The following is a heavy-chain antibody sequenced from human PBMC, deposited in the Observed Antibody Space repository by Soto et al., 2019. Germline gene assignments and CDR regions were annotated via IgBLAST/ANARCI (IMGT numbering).Heavy chain of an antibody. D-gene: IGHD2-2*02. V-gene: IGHV3-11*06. CDR3: ARDTVVVTTAIPSPYYYYYGMGV. J-gene: IGHJ6*02. Sequence: GGSLRLSCAASGFTFSDYYMSWIRQAPGKGLEWVSYISSSSSYTNYADSVKGRFTISRDNAKNSLYLQMNSLRAEDTAVYYCARDTVVVTTAIPSPYYYYYGMGVWGQGATVTVS. CDR2: ISSSSSYT. CDR1: GFTFSDYY.